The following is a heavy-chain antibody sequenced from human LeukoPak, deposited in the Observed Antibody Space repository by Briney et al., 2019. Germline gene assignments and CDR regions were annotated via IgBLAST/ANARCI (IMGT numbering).Heavy chain of an antibody. D-gene: IGHD3-22*01. CDR1: GYTLTELS. Sequence: VSVKVSCKVSGYTLTELSMHWVRQALGKGLEWMGGFDPEDGETIYAQKFQGRVTMTEDTSTDTAYMELSSLRSEDTAVYYCASYYDSSETDAFDIWGQGTMVTVSS. CDR2: FDPEDGET. V-gene: IGHV1-24*01. J-gene: IGHJ3*02. CDR3: ASYYDSSETDAFDI.